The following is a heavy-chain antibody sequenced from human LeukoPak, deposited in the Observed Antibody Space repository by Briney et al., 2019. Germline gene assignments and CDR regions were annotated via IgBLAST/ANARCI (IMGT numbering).Heavy chain of an antibody. Sequence: GASVKVSCKASGGTFSSYAISWVRQAPGQGLEWMGGIIPIFGTANYAQKFQGRVTITTDESTSTAYMELSSLRSEDTAVYYCARGTSVGPLAGTMDYWGQGTLVTVSS. J-gene: IGHJ4*02. CDR2: IIPIFGTA. V-gene: IGHV1-69*05. D-gene: IGHD6-19*01. CDR1: GGTFSSYA. CDR3: ARGTSVGPLAGTMDY.